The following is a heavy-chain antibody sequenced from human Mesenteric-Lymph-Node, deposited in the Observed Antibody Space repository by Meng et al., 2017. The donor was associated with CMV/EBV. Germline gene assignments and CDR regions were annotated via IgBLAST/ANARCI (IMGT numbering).Heavy chain of an antibody. D-gene: IGHD3-3*01. CDR2: IYYSGST. CDR1: GGSISTYY. Sequence: SETLSLTCTVSGGSISTYYWSWIRQPPGKGLEWIGSIYYSGSTYYNPSLKSRVTISVDTSKNQFSLKLSSVTAADTAVYYCASPPLDYDFWSGANYFDYWGQGTLVTVSS. J-gene: IGHJ4*02. CDR3: ASPPLDYDFWSGANYFDY. V-gene: IGHV4-59*12.